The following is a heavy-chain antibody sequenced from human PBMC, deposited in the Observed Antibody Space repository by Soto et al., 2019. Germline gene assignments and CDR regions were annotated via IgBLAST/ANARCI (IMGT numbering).Heavy chain of an antibody. D-gene: IGHD5-12*01. J-gene: IGHJ4*02. CDR1: GGTFRCYY. V-gene: IGHV4-34*01. Sequence: PSETLSRTCAVYGGTFRCYYWSWIRQPPGKGLEWIGEINPSGSTNYNPSLKSRVTISVDTSKNQFSLKLSSVTDADTAVYYCARMGSRRDGYNYPFDYWGQGTLVTVS. CDR2: INPSGST. CDR3: ARMGSRRDGYNYPFDY.